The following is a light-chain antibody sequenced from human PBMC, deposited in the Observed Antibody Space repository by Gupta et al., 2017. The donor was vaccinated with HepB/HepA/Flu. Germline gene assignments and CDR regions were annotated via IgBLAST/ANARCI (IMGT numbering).Light chain of an antibody. CDR1: KLGDKY. CDR3: QAWDSSTSDVV. J-gene: IGLJ2*01. Sequence: SYELTQPPSVSVSPGQKARITCSGDKLGDKYACWYQQKPGQSPVLVIYQDSKRPSGIPERFSGSNSGNTATLTISGTQAMDEADYYCQAWDSSTSDVVFGGGTKLTVL. V-gene: IGLV3-1*01. CDR2: QDS.